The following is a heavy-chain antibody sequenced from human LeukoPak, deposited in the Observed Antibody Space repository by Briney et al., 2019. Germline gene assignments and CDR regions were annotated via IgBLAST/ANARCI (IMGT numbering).Heavy chain of an antibody. CDR1: GFTFSDYY. V-gene: IGHV3-11*01. CDR2: ISSSGSTI. Sequence: PGGSLRLSCAASGFTFSDYYMGWIRQAPGKGLEWVSYISSSGSTIYYADSVKGRFTIPRDNAKNSLYLQMNSLRAEDTAVYYCARDRWTFESASYWGQGTLVTVSS. CDR3: ARDRWTFESASY. D-gene: IGHD3/OR15-3a*01. J-gene: IGHJ4*02.